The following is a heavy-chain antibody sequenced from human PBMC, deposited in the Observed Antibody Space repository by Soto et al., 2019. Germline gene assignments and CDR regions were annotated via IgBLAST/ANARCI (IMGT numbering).Heavy chain of an antibody. J-gene: IGHJ4*02. CDR3: AHSPWGAAPDY. Sequence: SGPTLVNPTQTLTLTCALSGFSVSARGVGVGWIRQPPGKALEWLAIIYWNDDKLYRPSLQSRLTITKDTSKNQVALTMTNMDPVDTATYYCAHSPWGAAPDYWGQGTPVTVSS. CDR1: GFSVSARGVG. D-gene: IGHD3-16*01. V-gene: IGHV2-5*01. CDR2: IYWNDDK.